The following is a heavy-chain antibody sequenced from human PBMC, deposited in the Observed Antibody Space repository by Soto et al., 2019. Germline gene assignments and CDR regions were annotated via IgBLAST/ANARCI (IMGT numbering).Heavy chain of an antibody. Sequence: SVKVSCKASGGTLSSFINYPINWVRQAPGQGLEWMGGIVPNVGTVNYAQKFQGRVTITADKSTGTAYMELSSLRSEDTALYYCARRDTTGFLRYFDNWGQGTLVTVSS. D-gene: IGHD3-9*01. V-gene: IGHV1-69*06. CDR2: IVPNVGTV. CDR1: GGTLSSFINYP. CDR3: ARRDTTGFLRYFDN. J-gene: IGHJ4*02.